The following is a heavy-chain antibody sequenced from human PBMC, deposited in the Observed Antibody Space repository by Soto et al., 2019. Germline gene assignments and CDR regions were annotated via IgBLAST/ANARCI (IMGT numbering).Heavy chain of an antibody. V-gene: IGHV3-21*01. Sequence: EVQLVGSGGGLVKPGGSLRLSCTDSGVTFSNYTMNWVRQAPGKGLEWVSSISRSSRNIYYSDSVKGRFTISRDNAKNPLYLQMNSLRADDTAVYYCARDLKVAGTNSFYYYGMDVWGQGTTVTVS. CDR2: ISRSSRNI. CDR3: ARDLKVAGTNSFYYYGMDV. D-gene: IGHD6-19*01. CDR1: GVTFSNYT. J-gene: IGHJ6*02.